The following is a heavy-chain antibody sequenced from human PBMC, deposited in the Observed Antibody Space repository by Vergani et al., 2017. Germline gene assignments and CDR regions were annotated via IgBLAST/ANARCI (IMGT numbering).Heavy chain of an antibody. CDR1: GGSFTSYH. CDR2: IDHTGRP. J-gene: IGHJ6*03. CDR3: ARVNTETNGHLYYYYYIDV. D-gene: IGHD4-11*01. V-gene: IGHV4-34*01. Sequence: QVQLQQWGGGLLKPSETLSLTCVVNGGSFTSYHWTWIRQSPGEGLEWVGDIDHTGRPDYNPSLKSRLTMSVDKSRNQFSLTLNSVTATYTAIYFCARVNTETNGHLYYYYYIDVWGQGTAVTVS.